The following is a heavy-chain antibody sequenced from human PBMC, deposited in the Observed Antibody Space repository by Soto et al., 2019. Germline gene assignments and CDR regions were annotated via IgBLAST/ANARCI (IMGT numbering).Heavy chain of an antibody. CDR1: GFTFSSYA. CDR2: ISGSGGNT. CDR3: ARDQQLPTGNYYGMDV. V-gene: IGHV3-23*01. D-gene: IGHD6-13*01. J-gene: IGHJ6*02. Sequence: PGGSLRLSCEASGFTFSSYAMSWVRQAPGKGLEWVSAISGSGGNTYYADSVKGRFTISRDNSKNTLYLQMNSLRAEDTAVYYCARDQQLPTGNYYGMDVWGQGTTVTVS.